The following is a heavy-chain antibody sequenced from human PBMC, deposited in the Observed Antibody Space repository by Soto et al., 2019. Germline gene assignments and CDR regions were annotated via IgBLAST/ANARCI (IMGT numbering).Heavy chain of an antibody. V-gene: IGHV3-23*01. D-gene: IGHD2-21*01. CDR2: ISGSGGST. Sequence: GGSLRLSCAASGFTFSSYAMSWVRQAPGKGLEWVSAISGSGGSTYYADSVKGRFTISRDNSKNTLYLQMNSLRAEDTAVYYCAKDLMLAYAWAGSGDAFDIWGQGTMVTVSS. J-gene: IGHJ3*02. CDR1: GFTFSSYA. CDR3: AKDLMLAYAWAGSGDAFDI.